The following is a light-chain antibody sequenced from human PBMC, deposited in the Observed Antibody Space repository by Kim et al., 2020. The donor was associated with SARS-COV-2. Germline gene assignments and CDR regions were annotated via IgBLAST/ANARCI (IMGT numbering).Light chain of an antibody. CDR2: GAS. CDR1: QSVSSSY. Sequence: PGERATPACRASQSVSSSYLAWYQQKPGQAPRLLIYGASSRATGIPDRFSGSGSGTDFTLTISRLEPEDFAVYYCQQYGSSQFTFGPGTKVDIK. V-gene: IGKV3-20*01. CDR3: QQYGSSQFT. J-gene: IGKJ3*01.